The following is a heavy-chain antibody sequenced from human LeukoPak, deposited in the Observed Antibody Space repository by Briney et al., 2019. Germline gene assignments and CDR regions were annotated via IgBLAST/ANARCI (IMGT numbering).Heavy chain of an antibody. D-gene: IGHD2-2*02. Sequence: GASVKVSCKASGGTFSSYAIGWVRQAPGQGLEWMGGIIPIFGTANYAQKFQGRVTTTADESTSTAYMELSRLRSEDTAVYYCARDGAYCRSTRCYKWFDPWGQGTLVTVSS. CDR3: ARDGAYCRSTRCYKWFDP. CDR2: IIPIFGTA. J-gene: IGHJ5*02. CDR1: GGTFSSYA. V-gene: IGHV1-69*13.